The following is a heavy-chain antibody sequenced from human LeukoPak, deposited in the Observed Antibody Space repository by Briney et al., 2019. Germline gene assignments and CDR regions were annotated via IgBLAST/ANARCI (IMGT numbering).Heavy chain of an antibody. CDR1: GGSISSSSYY. D-gene: IGHD3-16*02. Sequence: SETLSLTCTVSGGSISSSSYYWGWIRQPPGKGLEWIGSIYYSGSTYYNPSLKSRVTISVDTSKNQFSLKLSSVTAADTAVYYCARGRGSFSDDYVWGSYRQYYFDYWGQGTLVTVSS. V-gene: IGHV4-39*07. J-gene: IGHJ4*02. CDR2: IYYSGST. CDR3: ARGRGSFSDDYVWGSYRQYYFDY.